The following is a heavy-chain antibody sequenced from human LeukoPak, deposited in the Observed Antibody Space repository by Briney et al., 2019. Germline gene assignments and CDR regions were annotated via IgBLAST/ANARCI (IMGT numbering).Heavy chain of an antibody. CDR1: GFTVSSNY. J-gene: IGHJ4*02. CDR3: ALYCSGGSCYSLPDY. Sequence: GGSLRLSCAASGFTVSSNYMSWVRQAPGKGLEWVSVIYSGGSTYYADSVKGRFTISRDNSKNTLYLQMNSLRAEDTAVYYCALYCSGGSCYSLPDYRGQGTLVTVSS. CDR2: IYSGGST. D-gene: IGHD2-15*01. V-gene: IGHV3-53*01.